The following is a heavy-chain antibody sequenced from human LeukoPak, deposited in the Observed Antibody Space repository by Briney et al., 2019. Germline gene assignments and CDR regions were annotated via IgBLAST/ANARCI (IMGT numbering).Heavy chain of an antibody. CDR1: GGTFRSYF. V-gene: IGHV1-69*01. J-gene: IGHJ4*02. CDR2: IIPTVNTP. CDR3: AIFQGTYGDNDNVY. Sequence: ASVKLSCKASGGTFRSYFINWVRLAPGKGLGWMGGIIPTVNTPKYAQKFQGRVTITADESTSTGYMEVSSLRSEDTAVYYCAIFQGTYGDNDNVYWGRRTLVTVSS. D-gene: IGHD4-17*01.